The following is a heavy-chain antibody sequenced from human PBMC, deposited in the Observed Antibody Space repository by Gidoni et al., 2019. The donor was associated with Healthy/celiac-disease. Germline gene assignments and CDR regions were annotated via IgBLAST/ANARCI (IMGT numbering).Heavy chain of an antibody. CDR2: INHSGST. CDR3: ARGQWFDP. V-gene: IGHV4-34*01. Sequence: QVQLQQWGAGLLKPSETLSLTCAVYGGSFSGYYWSWIRQPPGKGLEWIGEINHSGSTNYHPSLKSRVTISVDTSKNQFSLKLSSVTAADTAVYYCARGQWFDPWGQGTLVTVSS. CDR1: GGSFSGYY. J-gene: IGHJ5*02.